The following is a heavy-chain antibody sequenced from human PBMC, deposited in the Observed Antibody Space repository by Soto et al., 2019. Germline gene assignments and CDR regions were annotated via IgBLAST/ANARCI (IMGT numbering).Heavy chain of an antibody. D-gene: IGHD2-15*01. V-gene: IGHV3-48*02. Sequence: TGGSLRLSCVTSGFTFTKYSMNWVRQAPGKGLEWVSYISYSGETKYYADSLKGRYAISRDDATNSVYLQMNSLRDEDTAFYYCVRGVVVVVGSTAENFDHWGQGTLVTVSS. CDR3: VRGVVVVVGSTAENFDH. CDR2: ISYSGETK. J-gene: IGHJ4*02. CDR1: GFTFTKYS.